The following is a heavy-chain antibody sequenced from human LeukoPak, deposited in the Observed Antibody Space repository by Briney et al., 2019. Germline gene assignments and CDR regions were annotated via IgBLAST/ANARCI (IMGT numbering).Heavy chain of an antibody. CDR3: ARDLASYYYDSSGYYY. CDR2: INPNSGGT. D-gene: IGHD3-22*01. Sequence: ASVKVSCKASGYTFTSYGISWVRQAPGQGLEWMGWINPNSGGTNYAQKFQGRVTMTRDTSISTAYMELSRLRSDDTAVYYCARDLASYYYDSSGYYYWGQGTLVTVSS. V-gene: IGHV1-2*02. J-gene: IGHJ4*02. CDR1: GYTFTSYG.